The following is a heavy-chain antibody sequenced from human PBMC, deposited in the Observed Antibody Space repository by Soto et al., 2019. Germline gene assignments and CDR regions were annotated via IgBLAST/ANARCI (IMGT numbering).Heavy chain of an antibody. CDR1: GYTFTSYY. J-gene: IGHJ3*02. D-gene: IGHD6-19*01. Sequence: GASVKVSCKASGYTFTSYYLHWVRQAPGQGLEWMGIINPSGGSTSYAQKFQGRVTMTRDTSTSTVYMELSSLRSEDTAVYYCARVTGDDSSGGHDAFDIWGQGTMVTVSS. CDR2: INPSGGST. V-gene: IGHV1-46*01. CDR3: ARVTGDDSSGGHDAFDI.